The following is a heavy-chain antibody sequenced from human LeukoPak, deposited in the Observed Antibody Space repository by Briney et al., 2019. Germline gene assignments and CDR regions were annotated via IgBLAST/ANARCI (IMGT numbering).Heavy chain of an antibody. V-gene: IGHV4-30-4*01. J-gene: IGHJ4*02. CDR2: IYYSGST. Sequence: PSQTLSLTCTVSGGSIRSGDFYWSWIRQPPGKGLEWIGYIYYSGSTNYNPSLKSRVTISKDTSKNQFSLKLSSVTAADTAVYYCARGFLEWLLWDYWGQGTLVTVSS. CDR3: ARGFLEWLLWDY. CDR1: GGSIRSGDFY. D-gene: IGHD3-3*01.